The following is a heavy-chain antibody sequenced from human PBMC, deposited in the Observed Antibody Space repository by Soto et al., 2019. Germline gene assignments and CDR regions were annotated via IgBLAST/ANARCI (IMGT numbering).Heavy chain of an antibody. V-gene: IGHV4-59*01. D-gene: IGHD3-22*01. CDR1: GGSISSYY. J-gene: IGHJ4*02. CDR3: ARLGYYYDQLDY. Sequence: SETLSLTCTVSGGSISSYYWSWVRQPPGKGLEWMGYIYYTGTTSYNPSLKSRVTMSVDTSKTQFSLNLTAVTAADTAVYYCARLGYYYDQLDYWGQGIMVTVSS. CDR2: IYYTGTT.